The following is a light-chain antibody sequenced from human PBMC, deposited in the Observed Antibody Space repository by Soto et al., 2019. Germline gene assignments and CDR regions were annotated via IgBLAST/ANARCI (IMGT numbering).Light chain of an antibody. CDR2: WAS. CDR3: QQFYNTPPYT. V-gene: IGKV4-1*01. J-gene: IGKJ2*01. CDR1: QSVFHSANNMNY. Sequence: TVMTQSPDSLAVSLGERATINCKSSQSVFHSANNMNYLAWYQQKPGQSPKLLISWASIRDSGVPDRFSGSGSGTDFSLTINSLQPEDAAVYYCQQFYNTPPYTFGQGTRLEIK.